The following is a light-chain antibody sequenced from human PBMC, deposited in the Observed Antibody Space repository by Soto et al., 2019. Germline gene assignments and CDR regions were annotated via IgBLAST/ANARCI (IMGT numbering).Light chain of an antibody. CDR2: GAS. V-gene: IGKV3-15*01. Sequence: ERVMTQSAATLSVSPGERATLSCKASQSVGTYLAWYQQKPDQAPRLLIYGASTRAAGVPARFSGGGSGTEFTLTISSLQSEEFAIYHCQQYDNLPPWTFGQGTKVEIK. J-gene: IGKJ1*01. CDR3: QQYDNLPPWT. CDR1: QSVGTY.